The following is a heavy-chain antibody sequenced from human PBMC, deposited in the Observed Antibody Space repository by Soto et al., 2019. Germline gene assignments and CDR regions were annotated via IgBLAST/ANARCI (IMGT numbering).Heavy chain of an antibody. CDR3: ARESSCSGDNCYYSINAFDI. CDR1: GFNLSDHY. J-gene: IGHJ3*02. Sequence: GGSLRLSCAASGFNLSDHYMDWVHQAPGKGLEWVGRARNKANGYTTDYAASVKGRFSISRDDSKSSLYLQMNSLKTEDTAMYYCARESSCSGDNCYYSINAFDIWGQGTVVTVSS. V-gene: IGHV3-72*01. D-gene: IGHD2-15*01. CDR2: ARNKANGYTT.